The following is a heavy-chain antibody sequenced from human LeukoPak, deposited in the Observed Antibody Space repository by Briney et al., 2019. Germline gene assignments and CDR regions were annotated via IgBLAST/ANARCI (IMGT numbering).Heavy chain of an antibody. CDR1: GGSISSYY. J-gene: IGHJ5*02. Sequence: SGTLSLTCTVSGGSISSYYWSWIRQPPGKGLEWIGYIYYSGSTNYNPSLKSRVTISVDTSKNQFSLKLSSVTAADTAVYYCARDGDSSGYYSWFDPWGQGTLVTVSS. D-gene: IGHD3-22*01. CDR3: ARDGDSSGYYSWFDP. V-gene: IGHV4-59*08. CDR2: IYYSGST.